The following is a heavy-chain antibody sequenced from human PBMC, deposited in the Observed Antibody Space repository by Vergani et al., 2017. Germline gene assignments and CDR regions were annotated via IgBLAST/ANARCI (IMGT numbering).Heavy chain of an antibody. Sequence: QVQLVQSGAEVKKPGASVKVSCKASGYTFTGYYMHWVRQAPGQGLEWMGWISAYNGNTNYAQKLQGRVTITTDTSTSTAYMELRSLRSDDTAVYYCASSRDYVWGSYRPGPFDFWGQGTLVTVSS. J-gene: IGHJ4*02. CDR1: GYTFTGYY. V-gene: IGHV1-18*04. CDR2: ISAYNGNT. CDR3: ASSRDYVWGSYRPGPFDF. D-gene: IGHD3-16*02.